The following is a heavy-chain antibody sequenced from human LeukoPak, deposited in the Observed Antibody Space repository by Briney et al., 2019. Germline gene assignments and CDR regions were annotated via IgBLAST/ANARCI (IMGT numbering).Heavy chain of an antibody. J-gene: IGHJ6*02. V-gene: IGHV3-30*18. D-gene: IGHD4/OR15-4a*01. Sequence: GRSLRLSCAASGFTFSSYDIHWVRQAPGKGLEWVALISSDRGNTYFAHSVKGRFTISTDNSKSTLYLQMNSLRPEDTAVYYCAKCCPMDVWGQGTTVTVSS. CDR3: AKCCPMDV. CDR1: GFTFSSYD. CDR2: ISSDRGNT.